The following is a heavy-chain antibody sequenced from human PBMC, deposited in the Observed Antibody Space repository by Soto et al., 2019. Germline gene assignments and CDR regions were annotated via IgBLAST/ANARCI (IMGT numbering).Heavy chain of an antibody. Sequence: SETLSLTWTVSGGSLSSYYWSWIRQPPGKGLEWIGYIYYSGSTNYNPSLKSRVTISVDTSKNQFSLKLSSVTAADTAVYYCARLLRIAAGDYYYYYYMDVWGKGTTVTVSS. CDR3: ARLLRIAAGDYYYYYYMDV. J-gene: IGHJ6*03. CDR1: GGSLSSYY. V-gene: IGHV4-59*08. CDR2: IYYSGST. D-gene: IGHD6-13*01.